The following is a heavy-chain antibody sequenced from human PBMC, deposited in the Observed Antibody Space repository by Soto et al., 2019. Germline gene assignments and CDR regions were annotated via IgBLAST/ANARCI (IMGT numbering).Heavy chain of an antibody. CDR2: FNPNSGGT. CDR3: ARDTVVTPRPPHNWFDP. D-gene: IGHD2-21*02. V-gene: IGHV1-2*02. J-gene: IGHJ5*02. CDR1: GYTFTGYY. Sequence: QVQLVQSGAEVKKPGASVKVSCKASGYTFTGYYMHWVRQAPGQGLEWMGWFNPNSGGTNCAQKFQGRVTMTRDTSISTAYMELSRLRADDTAVYYCARDTVVTPRPPHNWFDPWGQGTLVTVSS.